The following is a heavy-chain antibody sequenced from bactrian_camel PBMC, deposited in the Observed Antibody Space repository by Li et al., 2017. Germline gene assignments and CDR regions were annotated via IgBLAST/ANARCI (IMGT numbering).Heavy chain of an antibody. Sequence: VQLVESGGGSVQPGGSLRLSCDASGYTYSSNCMGWFRQAPGKGREGVASIYTGTDRTYYADSVKGRVAIWQDNAKNTIYLQINYLRPEDTAMYYCAADLLLMRPLDPSEYQYWGQGTQVTVS. CDR3: AADLLLMRPLDPSEYQY. CDR1: GYTYSSNC. CDR2: IYTGTDRT. J-gene: IGHJ4*01. V-gene: IGHV3S40*01. D-gene: IGHD1*01.